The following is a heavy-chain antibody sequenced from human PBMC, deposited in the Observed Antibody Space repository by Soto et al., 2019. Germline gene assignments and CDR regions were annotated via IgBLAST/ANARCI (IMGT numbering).Heavy chain of an antibody. CDR2: IYWDNDK. CDR3: ARSLWFGELP. J-gene: IGHJ5*02. CDR1: GFSLSTTGVG. V-gene: IGHV2-5*02. Sequence: QITLKESGPTLVKPTQTLTLTCSFSGFSLSTTGVGVGWIRQSPGKALEWLAIIYWDNDKRYSPSLKSRVTTTKATSNNQVVLTVTNMDPVDTGTYYCARSLWFGELPWGQGALVTVSS. D-gene: IGHD3-10*01.